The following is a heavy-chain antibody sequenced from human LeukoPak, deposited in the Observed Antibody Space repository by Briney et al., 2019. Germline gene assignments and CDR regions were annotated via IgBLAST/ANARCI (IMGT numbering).Heavy chain of an antibody. CDR3: ARVPETRFFFDY. D-gene: IGHD3-3*01. CDR1: GGTFSSYA. J-gene: IGHJ4*02. Sequence: SVKVSCKASGGTFSSYAISWVRQAPGQGLEWMGRIIPILGIANYAQKFQGRVTTTADKSTSTAYMELSSLRSEDTAVYYCARVPETRFFFDYWGQGTLVTVSS. CDR2: IIPILGIA. V-gene: IGHV1-69*04.